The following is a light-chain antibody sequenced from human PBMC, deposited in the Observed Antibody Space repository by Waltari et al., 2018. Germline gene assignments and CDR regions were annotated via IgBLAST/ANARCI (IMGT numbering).Light chain of an antibody. J-gene: IGLJ2*01. CDR2: RNN. CDR1: SSNIGSNL. V-gene: IGLV1-47*01. Sequence: QSVLTQPPSASGTPGQRVTISCSGSSSNIGSNLVYWYQQLPGTTPNLLIYRNNQRPSGVPDRFSGSKSGTSASLAISGLRSEDEADYYCAAWDDSLSAVLFGGGTKLTVL. CDR3: AAWDDSLSAVL.